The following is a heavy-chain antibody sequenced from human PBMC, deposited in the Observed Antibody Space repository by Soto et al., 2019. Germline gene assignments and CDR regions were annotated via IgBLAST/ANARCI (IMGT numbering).Heavy chain of an antibody. CDR1: GFTFSSYA. Sequence: GGSLRLSCAASGFTFSSYAMSWVRQAPGKGLEWVSAISGSGGSTYYADSVKGRFTISRDNSKNTLYLQMNSLRAEDTAVYYCAKLVRRDIAARPGYWGQGTLVTVSS. J-gene: IGHJ4*02. D-gene: IGHD6-6*01. CDR2: ISGSGGST. V-gene: IGHV3-23*01. CDR3: AKLVRRDIAARPGY.